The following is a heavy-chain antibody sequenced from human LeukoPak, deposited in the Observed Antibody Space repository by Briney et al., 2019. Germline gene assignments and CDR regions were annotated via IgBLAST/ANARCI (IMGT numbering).Heavy chain of an antibody. D-gene: IGHD1-1*01. V-gene: IGHV3-21*01. J-gene: IGHJ2*01. CDR2: ISSSSSYI. Sequence: GGSLRLSCAASGFTFSSYGMNWVRQAPGKGLEWVSSISSSSSYIYYADSVKGRFTISRDNAKNSLYLQMNSLRAEDTAVYYCATRTGTTVDWYFDLWGRGTLVTVSS. CDR1: GFTFSSYG. CDR3: ATRTGTTVDWYFDL.